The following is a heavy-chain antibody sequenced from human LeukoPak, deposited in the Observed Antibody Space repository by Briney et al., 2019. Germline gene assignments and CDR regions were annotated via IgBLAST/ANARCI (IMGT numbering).Heavy chain of an antibody. D-gene: IGHD1-14*01. J-gene: IGHJ3*02. Sequence: SETLSLTCTVSGGSISSSSYYWGWIRQPPGKGLEWIGSIYYSGSPYYNPSLKSRVTISVDTSKNQFSLKLSSVTAADTAVYYCARKTKDHRPLYAFDIWGQGTMVTVSS. CDR1: GGSISSSSYY. CDR2: IYYSGSP. CDR3: ARKTKDHRPLYAFDI. V-gene: IGHV4-39*07.